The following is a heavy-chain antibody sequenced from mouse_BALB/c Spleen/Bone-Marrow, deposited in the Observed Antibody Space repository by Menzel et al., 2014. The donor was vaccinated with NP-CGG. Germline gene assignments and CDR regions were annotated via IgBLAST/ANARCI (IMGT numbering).Heavy chain of an antibody. J-gene: IGHJ4*01. V-gene: IGHV2-6*02. D-gene: IGHD2-10*02. CDR2: IWSDGNT. CDR3: ARNPYGNYAMDY. CDR1: GFSLTNYG. Sequence: VKLVESGPGLVVPSQSLSITCTVSGFSLTNYGVHWVRQPPGKGLEWLVVIWSDGNTTYNSALRSRLSISKDNSKSQVFLKMNSLQTDDTAMYYCARNPYGNYAMDYWGQGTSVTVSS.